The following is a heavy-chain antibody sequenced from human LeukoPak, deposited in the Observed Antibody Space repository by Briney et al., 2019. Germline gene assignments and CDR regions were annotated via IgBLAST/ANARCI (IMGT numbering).Heavy chain of an antibody. V-gene: IGHV3-53*01. CDR2: IYSGGST. CDR3: ARVWFIAEAGTSYYFDY. CDR1: GFTVSSNY. D-gene: IGHD6-19*01. J-gene: IGHJ4*02. Sequence: GGSLRLSCAASGFTVSSNYMSWVRQAPGKGLEWVSVIYSGGSTYYADSVKGRFTISRDNSKNTLYLQMNSLRAEDTAVYYCARVWFIAEAGTSYYFDYWGQGTLVTVSS.